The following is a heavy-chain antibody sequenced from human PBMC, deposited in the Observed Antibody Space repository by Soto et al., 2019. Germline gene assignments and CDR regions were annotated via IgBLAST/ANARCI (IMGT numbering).Heavy chain of an antibody. CDR2: ISYDGSNK. CDR3: ARSFRNVYNWNYLDY. J-gene: IGHJ4*02. Sequence: HPGGSLRLSCAASGFTFTSYGMPVVRQAPGKGLEWVAVISYDGSNKYYANSVKGRFTISRDNSKNTLYLQMGSLRAEDMAVYYCARSFRNVYNWNYLDYWGQGTLVTGSS. V-gene: IGHV3-30*03. D-gene: IGHD1-20*01. CDR1: GFTFTSYG.